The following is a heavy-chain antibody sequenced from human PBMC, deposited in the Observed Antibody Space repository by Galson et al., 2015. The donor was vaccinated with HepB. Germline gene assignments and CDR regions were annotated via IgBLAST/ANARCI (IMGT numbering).Heavy chain of an antibody. Sequence: SLRLSCAASGFTFSNYGMAWVRQAPGKGLEWVSHLNSGGKTEDAESVKGRFTISRDSSKRTLYLQMNSLRVEDTAIYYGARWRGAQSEFDHWGQGTLVTVSA. CDR2: LNSGGKT. CDR3: ARWRGAQSEFDH. J-gene: IGHJ4*02. CDR1: GFTFSNYG. V-gene: IGHV3-23*01. D-gene: IGHD3-3*01.